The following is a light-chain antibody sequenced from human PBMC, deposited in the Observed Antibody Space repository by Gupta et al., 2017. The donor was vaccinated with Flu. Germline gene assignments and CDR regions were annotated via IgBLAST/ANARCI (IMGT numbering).Light chain of an antibody. V-gene: IGKV3D-15*01. CDR1: QSVSSN. CDR2: GAS. Sequence: EIVMTQSPATLSVSPGERATLSCRASQSVSSNLAWYQQKPGQAPRLLIYGASTRATGIPARFSGRGSGTEFTLTISSLQSEDFAVYYCQQYNNWPRVTFGPGTKVDIK. J-gene: IGKJ3*01. CDR3: QQYNNWPRVT.